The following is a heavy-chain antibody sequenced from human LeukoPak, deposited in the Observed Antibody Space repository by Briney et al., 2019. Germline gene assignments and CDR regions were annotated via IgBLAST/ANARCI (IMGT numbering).Heavy chain of an antibody. Sequence: SETLSLTCAVYGGSFSGYYWSWIRQPPGKGLEWIGEINHSGGTNYNPSLKSRVTISVDTSKNQFSLKLSSVTAADTAVYYCARGVNCSGGSCYSFVYWFDPWGQGTLVTVSS. CDR2: INHSGGT. J-gene: IGHJ5*02. CDR1: GGSFSGYY. CDR3: ARGVNCSGGSCYSFVYWFDP. V-gene: IGHV4-34*01. D-gene: IGHD2-15*01.